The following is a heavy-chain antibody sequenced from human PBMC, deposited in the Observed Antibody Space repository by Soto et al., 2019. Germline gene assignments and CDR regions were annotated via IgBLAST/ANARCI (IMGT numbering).Heavy chain of an antibody. CDR2: IYWDDDK. CDR3: ARLTRGVYDSGRLWEKFDY. Sequence: QITVKESGLTLVKPTETLTLTCTFSGFSLSSFGMGVGWIRQPPGKALEWLALIYWDDDKRYSPSLSSRLTITKDPSKNEVDLTMTTMDPVDTAAYYCARLTRGVYDSGRLWEKFDYWGQGTLVTVSS. V-gene: IGHV2-5*02. CDR1: GFSLSSFGMG. J-gene: IGHJ4*02. D-gene: IGHD5-12*01.